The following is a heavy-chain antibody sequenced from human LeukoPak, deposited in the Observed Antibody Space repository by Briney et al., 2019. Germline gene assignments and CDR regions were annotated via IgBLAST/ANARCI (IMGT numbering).Heavy chain of an antibody. J-gene: IGHJ4*02. CDR1: GFTFSSSW. CDR3: AREAGIPPSTQQWPTSVDY. V-gene: IGHV3-7*05. Sequence: GGSLRLSCVASGFTFSSSWMSWVRQAPGKGLEWVANIKQDGSEKYCVDSVKGRFTISRDNAKNSLYLQMNSLRAEDTAVYYCAREAGIPPSTQQWPTSVDYWGQGTLVTVS. D-gene: IGHD5-18*01. CDR2: IKQDGSEK.